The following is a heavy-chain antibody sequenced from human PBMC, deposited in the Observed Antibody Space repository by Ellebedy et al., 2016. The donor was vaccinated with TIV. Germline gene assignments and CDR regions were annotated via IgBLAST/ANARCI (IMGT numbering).Heavy chain of an antibody. CDR1: GASINTNRW. Sequence: MPSETLSLTCAFSGASINTNRWWRWVRQPPGKGLDRIGELYHSGTTNYNPSLRSRVTISFDKSKNQFSLRLSSVTAADTAVYYCARVAAGTWGGIDFWGPGTLVTVSS. J-gene: IGHJ4*02. CDR3: ARVAAGTWGGIDF. D-gene: IGHD6-13*01. V-gene: IGHV4-4*02. CDR2: LYHSGTT.